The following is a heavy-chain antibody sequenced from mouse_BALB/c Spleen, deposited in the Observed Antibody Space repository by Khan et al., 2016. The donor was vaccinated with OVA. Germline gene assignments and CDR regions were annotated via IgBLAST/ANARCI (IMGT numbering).Heavy chain of an antibody. J-gene: IGHJ3*01. CDR2: ISSAGTYT. Sequence: EVELVESGGGLVKPGGSLKLSCSAPGFTFSTFVMSWVRQTPEKRLEWVATISSAGTYTYYSASVKGRFTISRDNAKKTLYLQMNRLMSEDTAMYYCTNGNYGWFAYWGQGTLVTVSA. CDR1: GFTFSTFV. V-gene: IGHV5-9-3*01. D-gene: IGHD2-1*01. CDR3: TNGNYGWFAY.